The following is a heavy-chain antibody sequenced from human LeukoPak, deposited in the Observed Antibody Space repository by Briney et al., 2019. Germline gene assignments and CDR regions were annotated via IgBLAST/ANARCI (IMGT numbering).Heavy chain of an antibody. CDR3: ARDWLRYYDSSGYFDY. D-gene: IGHD3-22*01. V-gene: IGHV3-7*01. CDR2: IKQDGSEK. Sequence: GGSLRLSCAASGFTFSSYWMSWVRQAPGKGLEWVANIKQDGSEKYYVDSVKGRFTISRDNAKNSLYLQMNSLRAEDTAVYYCARDWLRYYDSSGYFDYWGQGTLVTVSS. CDR1: GFTFSSYW. J-gene: IGHJ4*02.